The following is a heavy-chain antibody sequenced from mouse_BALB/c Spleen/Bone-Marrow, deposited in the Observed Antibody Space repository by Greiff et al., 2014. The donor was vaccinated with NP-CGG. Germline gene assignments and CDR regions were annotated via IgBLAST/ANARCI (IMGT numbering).Heavy chain of an antibody. D-gene: IGHD2-4*01. CDR3: AREGSTMITTEAWFAY. J-gene: IGHJ3*01. V-gene: IGHV1-14*01. CDR2: INPYNDGT. CDR1: GYTFTSYV. Sequence: EVQLQQSGPELVKPGASVKMSCKASGYTFTSYVMHWVKQTPGQGLEWIGYINPYNDGTKYNEKFKGKATLTSDKSSSTAYMELSSLTSEDSAVYYCAREGSTMITTEAWFAYWGQGTLVTVSA.